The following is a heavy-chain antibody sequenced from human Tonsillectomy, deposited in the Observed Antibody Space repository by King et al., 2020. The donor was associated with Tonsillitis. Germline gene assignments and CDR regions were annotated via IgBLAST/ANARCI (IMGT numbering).Heavy chain of an antibody. J-gene: IGHJ4*02. CDR1: GGSISGNNYY. V-gene: IGHV4-39*07. D-gene: IGHD4-17*01. CDR2: IYYNGNP. Sequence: QLQESGPGLVKPSETLSLTCTVSGGSISGNNYYWAWIRQPPGKGLEWIGSIYYNGNPYYKPAPKSRVTLSINTSKNQFSLKMNSVTAADPAVYYCASPTLGHGDYNDWGQGTLVTVSS. CDR3: ASPTLGHGDYND.